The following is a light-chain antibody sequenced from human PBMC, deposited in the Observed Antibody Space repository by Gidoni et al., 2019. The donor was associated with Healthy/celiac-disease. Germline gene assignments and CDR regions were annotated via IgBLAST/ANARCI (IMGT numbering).Light chain of an antibody. Sequence: EIVLTQSPATLSLSPGERATLSCGASQSGSSSYLAWYQQKPGLAPRLLIYDASSRATGIPDRFSGSGSGTDFTLTSSRLEPEDFAVYYCQQDGSSPTFGQGTKVEIK. CDR2: DAS. CDR3: QQDGSSPT. CDR1: QSGSSSY. V-gene: IGKV3D-20*01. J-gene: IGKJ1*01.